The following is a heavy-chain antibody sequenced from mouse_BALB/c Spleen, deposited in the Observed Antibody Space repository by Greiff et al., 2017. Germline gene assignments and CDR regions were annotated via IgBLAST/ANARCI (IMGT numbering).Heavy chain of an antibody. CDR3: ARGQYGNRYAMDY. CDR2: INPGSGGT. D-gene: IGHD2-10*02. Sequence: VQLQQSGAELVRPGTSVKVSCKASGYAFTNYLIEWVKQRPGQGLEWIGVINPGSGGTNYNEKFKGKATLTADKSSSTAYMQLSSLTSDDSAVYFCARGQYGNRYAMDYWGQGTSVTVSS. CDR1: GYAFTNYL. V-gene: IGHV1-54*01. J-gene: IGHJ4*01.